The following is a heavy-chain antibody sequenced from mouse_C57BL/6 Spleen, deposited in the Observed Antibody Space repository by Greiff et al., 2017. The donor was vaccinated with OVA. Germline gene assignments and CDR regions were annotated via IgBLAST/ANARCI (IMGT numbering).Heavy chain of an antibody. V-gene: IGHV1-62-2*01. D-gene: IGHD2-1*01. J-gene: IGHJ2*01. Sequence: QVQLKESGAELVKPGASVKLSCKASGYTFTEYTIHWVKQRSGQGLEWIGWFYPGSGSIKYNEKFKDKATLTADKSSSTVYMELSRLTSEDSAVYFCARHDSIYYGKGYYFDYWGQGTTLTVSS. CDR1: GYTFTEYT. CDR3: ARHDSIYYGKGYYFDY. CDR2: FYPGSGSI.